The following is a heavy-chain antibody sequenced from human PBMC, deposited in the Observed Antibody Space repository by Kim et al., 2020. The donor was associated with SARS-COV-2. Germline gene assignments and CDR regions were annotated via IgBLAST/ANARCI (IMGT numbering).Heavy chain of an antibody. V-gene: IGHV3-11*06. CDR3: ARPMGVGATTSRAFDI. CDR1: GFTFSDYY. J-gene: IGHJ3*02. CDR2: ISSSSSYT. D-gene: IGHD1-26*01. Sequence: GGSLRLSCAASGFTFSDYYMSWIRQAPGKGLEWVSYISSSSSYTNYADSVKGRFTISRDNAKNSLYLQMNSLRAEDTAVYYCARPMGVGATTSRAFDIWGQGTMVTVSS.